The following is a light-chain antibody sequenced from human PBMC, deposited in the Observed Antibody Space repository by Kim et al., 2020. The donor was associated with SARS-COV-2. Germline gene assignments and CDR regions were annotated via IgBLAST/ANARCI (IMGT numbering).Light chain of an antibody. V-gene: IGLV2-14*03. Sequence: GQSITISCPGTSSDFGGYNFVSWYQQHPGKAPKLMIYDVNHRPSGVSNRFSGSKSGNTASLTISGLQAEDEADYYCSSCTSSFTLVFGTGTKVTVL. CDR3: SSCTSSFTLV. CDR2: DVN. J-gene: IGLJ1*01. CDR1: SSDFGGYNF.